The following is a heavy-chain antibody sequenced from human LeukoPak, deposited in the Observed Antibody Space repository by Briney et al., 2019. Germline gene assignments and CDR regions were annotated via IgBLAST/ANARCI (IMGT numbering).Heavy chain of an antibody. CDR1: GFTFSIYS. CDR2: ISSTSSYI. Sequence: GGSLRLSCAASGFTFSIYSMNWVRQAPGKGLEWVSSISSTSSYINYADLVRGRFTISRDNAKNSLYLQMNSLRAEDTAMYYCARDFRWEGGPNWFDPWGQGTLVTVSS. J-gene: IGHJ5*02. D-gene: IGHD1-26*01. CDR3: ARDFRWEGGPNWFDP. V-gene: IGHV3-21*06.